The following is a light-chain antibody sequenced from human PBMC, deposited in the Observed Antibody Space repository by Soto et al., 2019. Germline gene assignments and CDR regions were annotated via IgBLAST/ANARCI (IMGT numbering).Light chain of an antibody. J-gene: IGKJ1*01. CDR3: QQYGSSPWT. CDR1: QSVSSSY. CDR2: GAS. V-gene: IGKV3-20*01. Sequence: NVLTQSSGTLSLSPGERATLSCRSSQSVSSSYLAWYQQKPGQAPRLLIYGASSRATGIPDRFSGSGSGTDCTLTISRLEPEDVAVYYCQQYGSSPWTFCQGTKVDIK.